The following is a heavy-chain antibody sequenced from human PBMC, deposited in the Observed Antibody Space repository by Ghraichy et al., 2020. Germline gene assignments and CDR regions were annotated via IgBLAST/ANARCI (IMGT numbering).Heavy chain of an antibody. CDR3: ARGILRFLEWLPGYMDV. Sequence: GESLNISCAASGFTFSSYSMNWVRQAPGKGLEWVSSISSSSSYIYYADSVKGRFTISRDNAKNSLYLQMNSLRAEDTAVYYCARGILRFLEWLPGYMDVWGKGTTVTVSS. V-gene: IGHV3-21*01. D-gene: IGHD3-3*01. CDR2: ISSSSSYI. CDR1: GFTFSSYS. J-gene: IGHJ6*03.